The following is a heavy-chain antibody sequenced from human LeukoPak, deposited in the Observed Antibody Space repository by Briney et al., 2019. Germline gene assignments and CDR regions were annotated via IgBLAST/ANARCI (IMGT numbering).Heavy chain of an antibody. V-gene: IGHV3-23*01. D-gene: IGHD3-16*01. Sequence: QPGGSLRLSCAASGFTFSSYAMSWVRQAPGKGLEWVSAISGSGGSTYYADSVKGRFTISRDNAKNSLYLQMNSLRAEDTAVYYCARLEGGFDYWGQGTLVTVSS. J-gene: IGHJ4*02. CDR1: GFTFSSYA. CDR2: ISGSGGST. CDR3: ARLEGGFDY.